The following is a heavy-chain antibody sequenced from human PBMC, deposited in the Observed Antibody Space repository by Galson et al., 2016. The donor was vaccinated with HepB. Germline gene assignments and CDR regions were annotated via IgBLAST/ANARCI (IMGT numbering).Heavy chain of an antibody. CDR2: ISSSSSYI. J-gene: IGHJ5*02. Sequence: LSCAASGFTFRSYSMHWVRQAPGKGLEWVSFISSSSSYIYYADSVKGRFTISRDNAKNSLYLQMNSLRAEDTAVYYCARGGYSGYDWVRNWFDPWGQGTLVTVSS. CDR3: ARGGYSGYDWVRNWFDP. CDR1: GFTFRSYS. D-gene: IGHD5-12*01. V-gene: IGHV3-21*01.